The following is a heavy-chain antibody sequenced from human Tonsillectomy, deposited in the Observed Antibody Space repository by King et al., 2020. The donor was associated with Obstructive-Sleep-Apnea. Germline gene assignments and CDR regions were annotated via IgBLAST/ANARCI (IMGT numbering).Heavy chain of an antibody. J-gene: IGHJ6*02. D-gene: IGHD2-2*01. CDR3: ARGQPMLGRMDV. Sequence: QLQESGPGLVKASETLSLTCTVSRDSISNSSYYWGWIRLPPGKGLEWVGTVYNSGNTYYTPSLKRRVIISLDMSKNQFSLKLTSVTAADTAVYYCARGQPMLGRMDVWGQGTTITVS. V-gene: IGHV4-39*07. CDR1: RDSISNSSYY. CDR2: VYNSGNT.